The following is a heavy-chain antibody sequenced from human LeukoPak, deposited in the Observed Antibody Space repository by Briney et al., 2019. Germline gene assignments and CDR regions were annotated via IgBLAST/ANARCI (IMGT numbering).Heavy chain of an antibody. Sequence: GASVKVSCKVSGYTLTELSMHWVRQAPGKGLEWMGGFDPEDGETIYAQKFQGRVTMTEDTSTDTAYMELSSLRSEDTAVYYCATYPSLTTGGPGYYYYGMDVWGQGTTVTVSS. CDR1: GYTLTELS. CDR2: FDPEDGET. V-gene: IGHV1-24*01. CDR3: ATYPSLTTGGPGYYYYGMDV. J-gene: IGHJ6*02. D-gene: IGHD1-1*01.